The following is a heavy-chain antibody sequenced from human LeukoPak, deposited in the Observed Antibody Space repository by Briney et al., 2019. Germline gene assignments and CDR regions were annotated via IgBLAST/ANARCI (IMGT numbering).Heavy chain of an antibody. V-gene: IGHV3-30*18. CDR1: RFTFSNYV. CDR2: ISYDGSDK. J-gene: IGHJ4*02. Sequence: GGSLRLSCAASRFTFSNYVMHWVRQAPGKGLEWVAVISYDGSDKYYADSVKGRFTISRDNAKNSLYLQMNSLRAEDTAVYYCAKDWATMVRGVTIDYWGQGTLVTVSS. CDR3: AKDWATMVRGVTIDY. D-gene: IGHD3-10*01.